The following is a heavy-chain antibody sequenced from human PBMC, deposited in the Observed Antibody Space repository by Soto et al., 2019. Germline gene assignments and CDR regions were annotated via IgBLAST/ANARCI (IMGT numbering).Heavy chain of an antibody. Sequence: PGGSLRLSCEASGFTFSTYWMSWVRQAPGKGLEWVANIRQDGSQKYLVDSVKGRFTISRDNSKNMLFLQMNSLRAEDTATYYCAKKVNSGPGSQYFDYWGQGTLVTVSS. CDR2: IRQDGSQK. CDR3: AKKVNSGPGSQYFDY. CDR1: GFTFSTYW. V-gene: IGHV3-7*03. D-gene: IGHD3-10*01. J-gene: IGHJ4*02.